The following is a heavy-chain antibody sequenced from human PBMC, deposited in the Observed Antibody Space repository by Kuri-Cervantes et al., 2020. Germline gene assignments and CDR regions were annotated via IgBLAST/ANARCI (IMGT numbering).Heavy chain of an antibody. D-gene: IGHD6-13*01. CDR3: AKDHLGSWVIAAVLFDY. J-gene: IGHJ4*02. CDR1: GFTFSSYA. Sequence: GGSLRLSCAASGFTFSSYAMSWVRQAPGKGLEWVSAISGSGGSTYYADPVKGRFTISRDNSKNTPYLQMNSLRAEDTAVYYCAKDHLGSWVIAAVLFDYWGQGTLVTVSS. V-gene: IGHV3-23*01. CDR2: ISGSGGST.